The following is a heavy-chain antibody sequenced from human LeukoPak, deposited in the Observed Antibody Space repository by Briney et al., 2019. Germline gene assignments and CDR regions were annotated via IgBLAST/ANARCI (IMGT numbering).Heavy chain of an antibody. V-gene: IGHV4-61*02. CDR1: GGSISSGSYY. D-gene: IGHD3-22*01. CDR3: ARQLCDSSGYYYVIHWYFDL. CDR2: IYTSGST. J-gene: IGHJ2*01. Sequence: SETLSLTCTVSGGSISSGSYYWSWIRQPAGKGLEWIGRIYTSGSTNYNPSLKSRVTISVDTSKNQFSLKLGSVTAADTAVYYCARQLCDSSGYYYVIHWYFDLWGRGTLVTVSS.